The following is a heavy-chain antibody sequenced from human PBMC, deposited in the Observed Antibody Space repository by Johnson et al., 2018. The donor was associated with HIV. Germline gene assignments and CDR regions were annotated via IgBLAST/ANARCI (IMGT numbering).Heavy chain of an antibody. CDR2: SRFDGDDT. Sequence: VQLVESGGGLVQPGGSLRLSCAASGFTINNHWMHWVRQAPGKGLVYVSGSRFDGDDTMYEDAVKGRFTISSDNARTTLYLQMNSLRADDTAVCYCVREDGAFDLWGQGTVVTVSS. V-gene: IGHV3-74*03. J-gene: IGHJ3*01. CDR3: VREDGAFDL. CDR1: GFTINNHW. D-gene: IGHD5-24*01.